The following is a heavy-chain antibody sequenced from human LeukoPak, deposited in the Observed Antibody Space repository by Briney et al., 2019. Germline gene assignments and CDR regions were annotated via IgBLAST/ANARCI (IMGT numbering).Heavy chain of an antibody. CDR3: VKGLTTVTSALDY. Sequence: PGGSLRLSCSASGFTFSRFGMHWVRQAPGKGLESVSGISSNGGSTYYADSVKGRFSISRDTSKNTLYLQMSSLRGEDTAVYYCVKGLTTVTSALDYWGQGTLVTVSS. D-gene: IGHD4-17*01. CDR1: GFTFSRFG. J-gene: IGHJ4*02. CDR2: ISSNGGST. V-gene: IGHV3-64D*06.